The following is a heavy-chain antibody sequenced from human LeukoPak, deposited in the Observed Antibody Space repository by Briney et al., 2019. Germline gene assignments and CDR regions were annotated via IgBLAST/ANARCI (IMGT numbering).Heavy chain of an antibody. CDR1: GFTFSSYS. CDR3: AREGLRYDFWSGYLYFDY. D-gene: IGHD3-3*01. V-gene: IGHV3-21*01. J-gene: IGHJ4*02. CDR2: ISSSSSYI. Sequence: GGSLRLSCAASGFTFSSYSMNWVRQAPGKGLEWVSSISSSSSYIYYADSVKGRFTISRDNAKNSLYLQVNSLRAEDTAVYYCAREGLRYDFWSGYLYFDYWGQGTLVTVSS.